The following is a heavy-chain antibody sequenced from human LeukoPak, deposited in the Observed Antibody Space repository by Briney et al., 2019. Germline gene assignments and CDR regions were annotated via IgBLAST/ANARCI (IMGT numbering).Heavy chain of an antibody. Sequence: ASVKVSCKASGYTFTSYGISWVRQAPGQGLEWMGWISGYNGNTNYAQKLQGRAAMTTDTSTSTAYMELRSLRSDDTAVYYCARDSGLYSSGWYGGAFDYWGQGALVTVSS. D-gene: IGHD6-19*01. CDR2: ISGYNGNT. J-gene: IGHJ4*02. CDR3: ARDSGLYSSGWYGGAFDY. CDR1: GYTFTSYG. V-gene: IGHV1-18*01.